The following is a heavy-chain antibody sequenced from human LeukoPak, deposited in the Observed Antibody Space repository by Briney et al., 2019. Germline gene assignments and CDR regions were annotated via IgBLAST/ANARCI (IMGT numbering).Heavy chain of an antibody. CDR2: INPNSGFT. D-gene: IGHD4-23*01. Sequence: ASVKVSCKASGYPFTGYYLHWVRQAPGQGLEWMGWINPNSGFTNYAQKFQGRVTMTRDTSTSIVYMELSSLRSEGTAVYYCATADYGGNSGLDYWGQGTLVTVSS. V-gene: IGHV1-2*02. J-gene: IGHJ4*02. CDR1: GYPFTGYY. CDR3: ATADYGGNSGLDY.